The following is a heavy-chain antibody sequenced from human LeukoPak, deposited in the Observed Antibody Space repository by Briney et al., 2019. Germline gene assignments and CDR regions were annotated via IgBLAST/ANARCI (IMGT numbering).Heavy chain of an antibody. CDR3: ARGYCDGGSCYDY. CDR1: RFTFSNYW. J-gene: IGHJ4*02. CDR2: IKQDGSEK. Sequence: GGSLRLSCVASRFTFSNYWMTWVRQAPGKGLEWVANIKQDGSEKYYADSVKGRLTISRDNAKNSLYLQMNSLRAEDSAVYYCARGYCDGGSCYDYWGQGTLVTVSS. D-gene: IGHD2-15*01. V-gene: IGHV3-7*04.